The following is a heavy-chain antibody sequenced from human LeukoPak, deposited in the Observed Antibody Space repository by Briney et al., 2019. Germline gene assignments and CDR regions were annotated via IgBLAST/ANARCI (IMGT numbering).Heavy chain of an antibody. CDR1: GYTFTNYG. CDR2: ISAYNGNR. V-gene: IGHV1-18*01. D-gene: IGHD1-26*01. Sequence: ASVKVSCKTSGYTFTNYGISWVRQAPGQGLEWMGWISAYNGNRNYAQKLQGRVTMTTDTSTSTAYVELRSLRSNDTAMYYCARDIGSGIDYWGQGTLVTVSS. J-gene: IGHJ4*02. CDR3: ARDIGSGIDY.